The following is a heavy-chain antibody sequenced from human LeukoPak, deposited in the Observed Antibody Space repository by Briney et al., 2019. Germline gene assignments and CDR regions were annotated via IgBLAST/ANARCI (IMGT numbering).Heavy chain of an antibody. J-gene: IGHJ4*02. CDR3: AKDLKIGGGY. CDR1: GFTFSDYY. D-gene: IGHD3-22*01. CDR2: IGGVSSTI. Sequence: GGSLRLSCAASGFTFSDYYMNWIRQAPGKGLEWVSYIGGVSSTIYYADSVKGRFTIPRDNAKNSLYLQMNNLRAEDTAIYYCAKDLKIGGGYWGQGTLVTVSS. V-gene: IGHV3-11*01.